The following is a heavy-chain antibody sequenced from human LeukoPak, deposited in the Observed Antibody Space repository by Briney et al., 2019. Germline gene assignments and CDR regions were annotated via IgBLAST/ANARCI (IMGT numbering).Heavy chain of an antibody. Sequence: GGSLRLSCAASGFTVSSNYMSWVRQAPGKGLEWVSVIYSGGSTYYADSVKGRFTISRDNSKNTLYLQMNSLRAEDTAVYYCARAPSAYCGGDCYFLDYWGQGTLVTVSS. V-gene: IGHV3-53*01. J-gene: IGHJ4*02. CDR1: GFTVSSNY. CDR3: ARAPSAYCGGDCYFLDY. D-gene: IGHD2-21*01. CDR2: IYSGGST.